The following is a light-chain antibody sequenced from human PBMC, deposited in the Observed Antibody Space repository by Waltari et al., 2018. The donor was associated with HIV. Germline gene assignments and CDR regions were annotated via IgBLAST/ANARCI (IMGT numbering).Light chain of an antibody. V-gene: IGLV1-47*01. J-gene: IGLJ1*01. CDR3: AAWNDSLSGYV. CDR1: SSNTGRHY. Sequence: QSVLTQPPSASGTPGQRVTLSCSGSSSNTGRHYVYWYPQLPGTAPKLLIYRNKQRPSGVPDRFSGSKSGTSASLAISGLRSEDEADYYCAAWNDSLSGYVFGTGTKVTV. CDR2: RNK.